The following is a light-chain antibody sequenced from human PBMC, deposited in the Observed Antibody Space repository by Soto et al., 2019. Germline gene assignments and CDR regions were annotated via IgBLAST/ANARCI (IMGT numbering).Light chain of an antibody. Sequence: EIVFTQSPGTLSLSPGERATLSCRASQSVSNNYLAWYQQKLGQAPRLLIYDASNRETGIPARFSGSGSGTDFTRTISSLEPEDFAVYYCQQRSNWTLTFGGGTKVDIK. CDR3: QQRSNWTLT. CDR1: QSVSNNY. V-gene: IGKV3-11*01. CDR2: DAS. J-gene: IGKJ4*01.